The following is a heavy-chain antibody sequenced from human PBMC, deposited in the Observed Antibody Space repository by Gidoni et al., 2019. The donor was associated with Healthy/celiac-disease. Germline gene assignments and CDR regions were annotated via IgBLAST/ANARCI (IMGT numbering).Heavy chain of an antibody. Sequence: QVHLVESGGGVVQPGRSLRLSCAASGFTFRSYALDWVRWAPGKGLGWVAVISYDGSNKYYADSVKGRFTISRDNSKNTLYLQMNSLRAEDTAVYYCAREGGVVPAGWFDPWGQGTLVTVSS. V-gene: IGHV3-30-3*01. D-gene: IGHD2-2*01. CDR1: GFTFRSYA. CDR3: AREGGVVPAGWFDP. CDR2: ISYDGSNK. J-gene: IGHJ5*02.